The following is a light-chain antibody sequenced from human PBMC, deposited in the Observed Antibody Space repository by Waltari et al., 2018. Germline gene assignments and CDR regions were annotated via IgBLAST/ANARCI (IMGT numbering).Light chain of an antibody. CDR2: DDS. CDR3: QVWDSTYNHFV. V-gene: IGLV3-21*02. Sequence: SYVLTQPPSVSVAPGQTARSTCGGSNIGSKRVHWHQQKPGQAPVVVVYDDSDRPSGIPERFAGFKSANAATLTVSRVEAGDEADYYCQVWDSTYNHFVFGTGTKVTVL. CDR1: NIGSKR. J-gene: IGLJ1*01.